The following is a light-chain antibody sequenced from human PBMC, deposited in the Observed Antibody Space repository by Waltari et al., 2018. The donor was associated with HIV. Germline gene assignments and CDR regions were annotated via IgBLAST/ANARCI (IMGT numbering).Light chain of an antibody. J-gene: IGLJ2*01. CDR3: SSYAGSNNVI. V-gene: IGLV2-8*01. CDR1: SSDVGGYSY. CDR2: EVS. Sequence: QSALAQPPSASVSPGQSVTISCTGTSSDVGGYSYVSWYQQPPGKAPKLMIYEVSQRPSGVPDRFSGSKSGNAASLTVSGLQAEDEADYYCSSYAGSNNVIFGGGTKLTVL.